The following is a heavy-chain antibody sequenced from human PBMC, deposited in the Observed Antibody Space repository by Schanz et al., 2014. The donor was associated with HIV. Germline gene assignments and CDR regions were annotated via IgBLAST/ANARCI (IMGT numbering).Heavy chain of an antibody. Sequence: EVQVSESGGGFVQPGASLRLSCTASGFPLPDNALTWVRQAPGKGLEWVADIRGDGATHYADSVRGRFTVSKDNSKNLSYRQMNSLRAEYTAVYYCALSRPSGYGGSWYFDLWGRGTLVSVSS. V-gene: IGHV3-23*01. CDR3: ALSRPSGYGGSWYFDL. J-gene: IGHJ2*01. D-gene: IGHD2-15*01. CDR2: IRGDGAT. CDR1: GFPLPDNA.